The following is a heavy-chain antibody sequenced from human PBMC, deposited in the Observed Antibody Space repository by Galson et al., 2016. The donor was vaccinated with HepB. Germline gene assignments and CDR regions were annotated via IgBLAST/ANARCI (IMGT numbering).Heavy chain of an antibody. CDR2: LYAGGET. J-gene: IGHJ6*02. V-gene: IGHV3-66*01. CDR3: ARDPSLRNGMNV. Sequence: SLRLSCAASGLSVSDAYMNWVRQAPGKGLEWVSVLYAGGETYCADSLRGRFTISRDNSKNILYLQMNSLRVEDTAVYYCARDPSLRNGMNVWGQGTTVTVSS. CDR1: GLSVSDAY.